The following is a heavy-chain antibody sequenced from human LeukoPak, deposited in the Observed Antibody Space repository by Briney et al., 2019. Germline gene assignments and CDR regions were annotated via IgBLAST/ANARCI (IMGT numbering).Heavy chain of an antibody. CDR3: ARIRNYYDSSGYPFDY. J-gene: IGHJ4*02. V-gene: IGHV1-2*06. CDR2: INPNSGGT. CDR1: GYTFTGYY. Sequence: ASVKVSCKASGYTFTGYYMHWVRQAPGQGLEWMGRINPNSGGTNYAQKFQGRVNMNRDTSISTAYMELSRLRSDDTAVYYCARIRNYYDSSGYPFDYWGQGTLVTVSS. D-gene: IGHD3-22*01.